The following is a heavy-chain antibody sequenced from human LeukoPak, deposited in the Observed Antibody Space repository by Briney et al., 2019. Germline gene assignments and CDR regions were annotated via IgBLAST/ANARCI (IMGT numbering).Heavy chain of an antibody. CDR3: ARQDGTLDT. CDR2: IYYSWTT. V-gene: IGHV4-39*01. CDR1: GVSIRIRSFF. J-gene: IGHJ5*02. D-gene: IGHD6-13*01. Sequence: ETLSLTCPVSGVSIRIRSFFWGWIRPPPEKGLEWIGTIYYSWTTYYNPSLKSRVYISVDTSKHQFSLNLPSVTAADTAVYYCARQDGTLDTWGQGTLVTVSS.